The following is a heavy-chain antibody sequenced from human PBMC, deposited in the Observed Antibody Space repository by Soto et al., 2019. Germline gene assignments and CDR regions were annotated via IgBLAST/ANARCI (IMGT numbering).Heavy chain of an antibody. CDR2: IYHSGST. V-gene: IGHV4-30-2*01. Sequence: PSETLSLTCTVSGGSISSGGYSWSWIRQPPGKGLEWIGYIYHSGSTYYNPSLKSRVTISVDRSKNQFSLKLSSVTAADTAVYYGARARGGVKHRGNNWLDPWGQGTLVTVSS. J-gene: IGHJ5*02. D-gene: IGHD3-16*01. CDR1: GGSISSGGYS. CDR3: ARARGGVKHRGNNWLDP.